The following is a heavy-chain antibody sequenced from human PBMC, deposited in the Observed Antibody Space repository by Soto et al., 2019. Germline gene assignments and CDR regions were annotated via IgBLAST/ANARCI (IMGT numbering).Heavy chain of an antibody. J-gene: IGHJ4*02. CDR1: GFTFSGYA. D-gene: IGHD2-15*01. CDR2: IGTSGSNS. Sequence: GGSLRLSCAASGFTFSGYAMSWVRQAPGKGLEWVSTIGTSGSNSYYPDSVKGRFTISRDNSKNTLYLQMNSLRAEDTSVYYCAKRAVVGAARYFDYWGLGTLVTVSS. CDR3: AKRAVVGAARYFDY. V-gene: IGHV3-23*01.